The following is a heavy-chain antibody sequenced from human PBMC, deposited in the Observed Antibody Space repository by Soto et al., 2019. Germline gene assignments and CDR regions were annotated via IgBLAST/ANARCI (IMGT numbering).Heavy chain of an antibody. Sequence: QVQLQESGPGLVKPSETLSLTCTVSGGSISSYYWSWIRQPPGKGLECIGYIYYSGSTNYNPSLKSRVTISADTSKNQFSLKLSSVTAADTAVYYCARDEVTMVRGVISYGMDVWGQGTTVTVSS. CDR1: GGSISSYY. V-gene: IGHV4-59*01. CDR3: ARDEVTMVRGVISYGMDV. D-gene: IGHD3-10*01. J-gene: IGHJ6*02. CDR2: IYYSGST.